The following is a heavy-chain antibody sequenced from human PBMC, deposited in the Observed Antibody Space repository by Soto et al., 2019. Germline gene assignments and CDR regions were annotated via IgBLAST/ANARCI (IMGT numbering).Heavy chain of an antibody. CDR3: ANGRVRFGEFYDAFDI. CDR2: ISGYNGNA. Sequence: ASVKVSCKASGYTFNTYGITWVRQAPGQGPEWMGWISGYNGNANDAQKFQGRVTMTTDTSTSTAYMELRSLGSDDTAVYYCANGRVRFGEFYDAFDIWGQGTMVTVSS. CDR1: GYTFNTYG. D-gene: IGHD3-10*01. V-gene: IGHV1-18*01. J-gene: IGHJ3*02.